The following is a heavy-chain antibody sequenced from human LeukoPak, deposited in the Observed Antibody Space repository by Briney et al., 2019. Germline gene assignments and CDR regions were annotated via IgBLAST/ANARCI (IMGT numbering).Heavy chain of an antibody. CDR3: ARVSGTMVRGVIDY. V-gene: IGHV4-61*01. D-gene: IGHD3-10*01. J-gene: IGHJ4*02. Sequence: SETLSLTCTVPAGSVSSGSYYWRWIRPPPGTGLEWIGYIYYSGSINYNPSLKSRATISLGTSKNQFSLKLSSVTAADTAVYYCARVSGTMVRGVIDYWGQVTLVTVSS. CDR1: AGSVSSGSYY. CDR2: IYYSGSI.